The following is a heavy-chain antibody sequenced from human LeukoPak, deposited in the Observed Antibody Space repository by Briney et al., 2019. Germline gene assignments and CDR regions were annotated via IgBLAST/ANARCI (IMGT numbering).Heavy chain of an antibody. V-gene: IGHV1-2*02. Sequence: ASVKVSCKASGYTFTCYYMHWVRQAPGQGLEWMGWINPNSGGTNYAQKFQGRVTMTRDTSISTAYMELSRLRSDDTAVYYCARGQRWLQFSRGFIDYWGQGTLVTVSS. CDR2: INPNSGGT. CDR3: ARGQRWLQFSRGFIDY. D-gene: IGHD5-24*01. CDR1: GYTFTCYY. J-gene: IGHJ4*02.